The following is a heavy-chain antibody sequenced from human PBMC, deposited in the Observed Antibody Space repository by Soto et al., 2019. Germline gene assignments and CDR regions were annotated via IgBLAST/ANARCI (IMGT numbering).Heavy chain of an antibody. CDR3: ARGPRITMVRGTTYYYYYYMDV. Sequence: SETLSLTCAVYGGSFSGYYWSWIRQPPGKGLEWIGEINHSGSTNYNPSLKSRVTISVDTSKNQFSLKLSSVTAADTAVYYCARGPRITMVRGTTYYYYYYMDVWGKGTTVTVSS. J-gene: IGHJ6*03. V-gene: IGHV4-34*01. D-gene: IGHD3-10*01. CDR1: GGSFSGYY. CDR2: INHSGST.